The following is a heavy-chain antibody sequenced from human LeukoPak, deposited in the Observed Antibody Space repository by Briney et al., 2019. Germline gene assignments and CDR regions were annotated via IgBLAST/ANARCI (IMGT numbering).Heavy chain of an antibody. D-gene: IGHD5-18*01. J-gene: IGHJ6*02. CDR1: GFTFSSYW. CDR3: ARDRYSYGSLPYGMDV. Sequence: GGSLRLSCAASGFTFSSYWMHWVRQAPGKGLVWVSRINSDGSTTNYADSVKGRFTISRDNAKNSLYLQMNSLRAEDTAVYYCARDRYSYGSLPYGMDVWGQGTTVTVSS. CDR2: INSDGSTT. V-gene: IGHV3-74*01.